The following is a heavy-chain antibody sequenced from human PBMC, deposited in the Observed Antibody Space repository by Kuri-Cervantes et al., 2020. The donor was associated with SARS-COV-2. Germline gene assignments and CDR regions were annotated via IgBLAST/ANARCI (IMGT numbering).Heavy chain of an antibody. Sequence: ASVKVFCKAAGYTFTGYYMHWVRQAPGQGLEWMGWINPNSGGTNYAQKFKGRVTMTRDTSISTAYMELSRLRSDDTAVYYCARGYTIFGVVGYFDLWGRGTLVTVSS. CDR3: ARGYTIFGVVGYFDL. CDR1: GYTFTGYY. J-gene: IGHJ2*01. V-gene: IGHV1-2*02. D-gene: IGHD3-3*01. CDR2: INPNSGGT.